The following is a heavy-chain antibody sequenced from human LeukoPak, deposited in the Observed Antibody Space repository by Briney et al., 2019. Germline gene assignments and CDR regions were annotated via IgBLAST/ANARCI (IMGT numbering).Heavy chain of an antibody. CDR3: ARVPNKRLGELSYYYFDY. J-gene: IGHJ4*02. CDR1: GFTFSSYG. V-gene: IGHV3-21*01. CDR2: ISSSSSYI. Sequence: AGGSLRLSCAASGFTFSSYGMHWVRQAPGKGLEWVSSISSSSSYIYYADSVKGRFTISRDNAKNSLYLQMNSLRAEDTAVYYCARVPNKRLGELSYYYFDYWGQGTLVTVSS. D-gene: IGHD3-16*02.